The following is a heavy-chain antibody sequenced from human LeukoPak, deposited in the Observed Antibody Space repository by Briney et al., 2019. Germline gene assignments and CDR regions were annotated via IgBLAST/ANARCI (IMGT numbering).Heavy chain of an antibody. V-gene: IGHV1-18*01. CDR1: GYISTTYA. CDR3: AREFKPPGMSMIADFYGMDV. J-gene: IGHJ6*02. CDR2: ISAFNGNA. Sequence: ASVTVSCKASGYISTTYAITWVRQAPGQGLEWMGGISAFNGNANYAQKFQGRVTLTTDTSTRTAYMELRSLRSDGTAVYFCAREFKPPGMSMIADFYGMDVWGQGTTVTVSS. D-gene: IGHD3-22*01.